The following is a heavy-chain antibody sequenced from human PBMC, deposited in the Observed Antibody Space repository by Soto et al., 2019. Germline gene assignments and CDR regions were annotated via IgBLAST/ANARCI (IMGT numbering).Heavy chain of an antibody. V-gene: IGHV3-23*01. CDR3: AKDRLTTTNYYHYFMDV. Sequence: GGSLRLSCAASGFTFSSYAMSWVRQAPGKGLEWVSAISGSGGSTYYADSVKGRFTISRDNSKNTLYLQMNSLRAEDTAVYYCAKDRLTTTNYYHYFMDVWGKGTTVIVSS. J-gene: IGHJ6*03. CDR2: ISGSGGST. CDR1: GFTFSSYA. D-gene: IGHD4-4*01.